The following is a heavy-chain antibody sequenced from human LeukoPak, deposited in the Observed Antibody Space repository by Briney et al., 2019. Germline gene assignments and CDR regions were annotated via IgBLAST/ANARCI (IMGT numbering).Heavy chain of an antibody. J-gene: IGHJ2*01. CDR1: GGSFSSSNW. CDR2: IYHSGST. V-gene: IGHV4-4*02. CDR3: ARHFLTRNRYSGNVVRYFDL. Sequence: PSGTLSLTCAVSGGSFSSSNWWSWVRQPPGKGLEWIGEIYHSGSTNYNPSLKSRVTISVDKSKNQFSLKLSSVTAADTAVYYCARHFLTRNRYSGNVVRYFDLWGRGTLVTVSS. D-gene: IGHD1-26*01.